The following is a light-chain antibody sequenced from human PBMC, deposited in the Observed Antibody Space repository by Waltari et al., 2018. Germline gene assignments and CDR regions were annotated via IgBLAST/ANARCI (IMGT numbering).Light chain of an antibody. Sequence: QSVLTQPPSASGTPGQRVTISCSGSSSNIGSNYVYWYQQLPGTAPKLLIYRNNRRPSGGPDRCSGSKSGTSASLAISGLRSEDEADYYCAAWDDSLSGYVVFGGGTKLTVL. CDR2: RNN. J-gene: IGLJ2*01. V-gene: IGLV1-47*01. CDR3: AAWDDSLSGYVV. CDR1: SSNIGSNY.